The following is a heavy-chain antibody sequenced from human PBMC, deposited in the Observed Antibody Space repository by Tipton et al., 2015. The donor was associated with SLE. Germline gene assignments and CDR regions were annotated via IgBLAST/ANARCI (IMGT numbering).Heavy chain of an antibody. CDR2: INPNSGGT. CDR1: GYTFTSYG. Sequence: QSGPEVKKPGASVKVSCKASGYTFTSYGISWVRQAPGQGLEWMGWINPNSGGTNYAQKFQGRVTMTRDTSISTAYMELSRLRSDDTAVYYCARVGPGTIVEGVPGGLTYYSGMDVWGQGTTVTVSS. D-gene: IGHD2-2*01. CDR3: ARVGPGTIVEGVPGGLTYYSGMDV. V-gene: IGHV1-2*02. J-gene: IGHJ6*02.